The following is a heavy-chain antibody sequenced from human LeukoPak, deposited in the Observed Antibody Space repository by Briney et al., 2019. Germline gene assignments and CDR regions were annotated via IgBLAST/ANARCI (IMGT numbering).Heavy chain of an antibody. CDR3: ARGLGGTTLDAFDI. D-gene: IGHD1-1*01. Sequence: SETLSLTCTVSGGSISSGDYYWSWIRQPPGKGLEWIGEINHSGSTNYNPSLKSRVTISVDTSKNQFSLKLSSVTAADTAVYYCARGLGGTTLDAFDIWGQGTMVTVSS. CDR2: INHSGST. J-gene: IGHJ3*02. CDR1: GGSISSGDYY. V-gene: IGHV4-39*07.